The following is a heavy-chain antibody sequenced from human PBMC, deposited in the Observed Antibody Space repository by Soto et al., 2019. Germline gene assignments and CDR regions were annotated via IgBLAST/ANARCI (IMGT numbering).Heavy chain of an antibody. CDR2: IYYSGST. J-gene: IGHJ6*02. D-gene: IGHD6-19*01. V-gene: IGHV4-59*01. Sequence: SETLSLTCTVSGGSISSYYWSWIRQPPGKGLEWIGYIYYSGSTNYNPSLKSRVTISVDTSKNQFSLKLSSVTAADTAVYYCARVGGSGWTYYYYVMDVWAQGTTVTVS. CDR3: ARVGGSGWTYYYYVMDV. CDR1: GGSISSYY.